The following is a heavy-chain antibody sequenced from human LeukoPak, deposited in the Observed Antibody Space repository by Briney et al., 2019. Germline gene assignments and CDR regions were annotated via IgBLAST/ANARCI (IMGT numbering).Heavy chain of an antibody. Sequence: GGSLRLSCAASEFTFSIYAMSWVRQAPGKGLEWVSSISGSAATTYYADSVKGRFTISRDNSKNTLYLQINTLTADDTAVYYCARGGTGTASSRAFDIWGQGTTVTLSS. D-gene: IGHD1-7*01. J-gene: IGHJ3*02. V-gene: IGHV3-23*01. CDR3: ARGGTGTASSRAFDI. CDR1: EFTFSIYA. CDR2: ISGSAATT.